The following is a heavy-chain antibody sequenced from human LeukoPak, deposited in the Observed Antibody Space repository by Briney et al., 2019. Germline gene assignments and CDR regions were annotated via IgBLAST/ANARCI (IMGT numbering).Heavy chain of an antibody. J-gene: IGHJ4*02. CDR3: AHRQGIAVAGTGQLFDY. D-gene: IGHD6-19*01. CDR2: IYWYDDK. Sequence: SGPTLVKPTQTLTLTCTFSWFSLSTSGVGVGWVRQPPGKALEWHALIYWYDDKRYSPSLKSKLTTTKDTSKNQVVLTMTNMDPVDTATYYCAHRQGIAVAGTGQLFDYWGQGTLVTVSS. V-gene: IGHV2-5*01. CDR1: WFSLSTSGVG.